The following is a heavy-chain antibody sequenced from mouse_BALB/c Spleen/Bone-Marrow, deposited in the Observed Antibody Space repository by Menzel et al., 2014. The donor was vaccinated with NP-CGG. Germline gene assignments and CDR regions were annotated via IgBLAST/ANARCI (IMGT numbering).Heavy chain of an antibody. CDR2: INPSSGYT. Sequence: QVQLKESGAELAKPGASVKMSCKASGYTFTDYWMHWVKQRPGQGLEWIGYINPSSGYTEYNQKFKDKATLTADKSSSTAYMQLNILTSEDSAVYYCARRYGSLWYFDVCGAGTTVTVSS. V-gene: IGHV1-7*01. J-gene: IGHJ1*01. CDR3: ARRYGSLWYFDV. D-gene: IGHD1-1*01. CDR1: GYTFTDYW.